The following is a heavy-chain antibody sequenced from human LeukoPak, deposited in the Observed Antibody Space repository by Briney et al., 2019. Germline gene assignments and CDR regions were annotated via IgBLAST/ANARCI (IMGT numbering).Heavy chain of an antibody. V-gene: IGHV4-39*01. D-gene: IGHD3-16*01. Sequence: SETLSLTCTVSGGSISSSSYYWGWIRQPPGKGLEWIGSIYYSGSTYYNPSLKSRVTISVDTSKNQFSLKLSSVTAADTAVYYCARHTKLVGRGGGYFDYWGQGTLVTVSS. CDR2: IYYSGST. J-gene: IGHJ4*02. CDR3: ARHTKLVGRGGGYFDY. CDR1: GGSISSSSYY.